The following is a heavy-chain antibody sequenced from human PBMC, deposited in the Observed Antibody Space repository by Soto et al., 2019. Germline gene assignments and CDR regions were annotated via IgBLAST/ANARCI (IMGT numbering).Heavy chain of an antibody. Sequence: GGSLRLSCAASGFTFSSYAMHCVRQAPGKGLEWVAVISYDGSNKYYADSVKGRFTISRDNSKNTLYLQMNSLRAEDTAVYYCARVSPTAMVPEYFAYWGQGTPVTVSS. J-gene: IGHJ4*02. CDR3: ARVSPTAMVPEYFAY. CDR1: GFTFSSYA. CDR2: ISYDGSNK. D-gene: IGHD5-18*01. V-gene: IGHV3-30-3*01.